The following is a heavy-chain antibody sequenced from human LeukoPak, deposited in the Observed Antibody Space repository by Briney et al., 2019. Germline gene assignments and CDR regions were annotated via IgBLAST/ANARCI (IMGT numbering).Heavy chain of an antibody. CDR3: ARGLGYCSSTSCYSDGMDV. Sequence: SETLSLTCAVYGGFFSGYYWSWIRQPPGKGLEWIGEINHSGSTNYNPSLKSRVIISVDTSKNQFSLKLSSVTAADTAVYYCARGLGYCSSTSCYSDGMDVWGQGTTVTVSS. CDR1: GGFFSGYY. J-gene: IGHJ6*02. V-gene: IGHV4-34*09. CDR2: INHSGST. D-gene: IGHD2-2*01.